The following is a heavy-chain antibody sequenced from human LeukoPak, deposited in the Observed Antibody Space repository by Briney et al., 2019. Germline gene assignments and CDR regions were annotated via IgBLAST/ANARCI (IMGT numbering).Heavy chain of an antibody. D-gene: IGHD5-18*01. CDR2: IYHSGST. J-gene: IGHJ5*02. CDR1: GYSIGSGYY. CDR3: ARLSPPWIQSYFGFDP. V-gene: IGHV4-38-2*01. Sequence: SETLSLTXAVSGYSIGSGYYWGWIRQPPGKGLEQIGSIYHSGSTYYNPSLKSRVTISVDTSKNQFSLKLSSVTAADTAVYYCARLSPPWIQSYFGFDPWGQGTLVTVSS.